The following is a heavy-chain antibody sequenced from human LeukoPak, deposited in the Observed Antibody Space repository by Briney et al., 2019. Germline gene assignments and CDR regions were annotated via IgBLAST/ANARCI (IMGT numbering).Heavy chain of an antibody. CDR3: ARESDSSGWYDS. Sequence: GESLRLSCAAPGFSFDDYAIHWVRQAPGKGREWVSLTSGDGGSTFYADSVKGRFTISRDNSKNSLYLQMSSLRSEDTALYYCARESDSSGWYDSWGQGTLVTVSS. CDR2: TSGDGGST. J-gene: IGHJ5*01. CDR1: GFSFDDYA. V-gene: IGHV3-43*02. D-gene: IGHD3-22*01.